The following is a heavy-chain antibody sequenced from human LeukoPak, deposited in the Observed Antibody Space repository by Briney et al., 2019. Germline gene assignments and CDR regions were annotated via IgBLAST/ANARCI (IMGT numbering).Heavy chain of an antibody. D-gene: IGHD2-21*02. CDR2: IYYSGST. Sequence: KSSETLSLTCTVSGGSISSYYWSWIRQPPGKGLEWIGYIYYSGSTNYNPSLKSRVTISVDTSKNQFSLKLSSVTAADTAVYYCARQVSPSYCGGDCYIDYWGQGTLVTVSS. CDR3: ARQVSPSYCGGDCYIDY. V-gene: IGHV4-59*08. CDR1: GGSISSYY. J-gene: IGHJ4*02.